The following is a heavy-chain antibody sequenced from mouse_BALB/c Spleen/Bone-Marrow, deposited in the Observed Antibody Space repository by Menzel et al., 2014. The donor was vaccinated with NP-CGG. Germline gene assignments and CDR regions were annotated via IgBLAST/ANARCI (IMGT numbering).Heavy chain of an antibody. CDR3: ARGGFAGAWFAY. V-gene: IGHV1-7*01. D-gene: IGHD1-1*02. CDR1: GYTFTSYW. Sequence: VQLQQSGAELAKPGASVKISCKASGYTFTSYWMHWVKQRPGQGLEWIGYINPSTGYTECNQKFKDKATLTADKSSSTAYMQLSSLTSEDSAVYYCARGGFAGAWFAYWGQGTLVTVSA. J-gene: IGHJ3*01. CDR2: INPSTGYT.